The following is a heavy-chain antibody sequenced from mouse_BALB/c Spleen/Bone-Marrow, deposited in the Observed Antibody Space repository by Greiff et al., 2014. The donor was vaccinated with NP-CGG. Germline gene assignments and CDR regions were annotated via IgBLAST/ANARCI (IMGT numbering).Heavy chain of an antibody. CDR3: ARELVRGMDY. Sequence: QVQLQQSGVELVRPGASVKVSCKASGYAFTNSWIEWIKQRPGQGLEWIGEINPGSGGINYNEKLKGKATLTAYKSSSAANMQLSRLTSDDTAVYFCARELVRGMDYWGQGTSVTVSS. J-gene: IGHJ4*01. V-gene: IGHV1-54*01. CDR1: GYAFTNSW. CDR2: INPGSGGI. D-gene: IGHD1-1*01.